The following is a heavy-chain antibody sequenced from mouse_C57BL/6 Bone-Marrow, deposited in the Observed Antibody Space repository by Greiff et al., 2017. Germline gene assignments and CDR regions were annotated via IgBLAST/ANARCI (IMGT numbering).Heavy chain of an antibody. CDR2: INPSSGYT. D-gene: IGHD2-12*01. J-gene: IGHJ4*01. V-gene: IGHV1-4*01. CDR1: GYTFTSYT. Sequence: QVHVMQSGAELARPGASVKMSCKASGYTFTSYTMHWVKQRPGQGLEWIGYINPSSGYTKYNQKFKDKATLTADKSSSTAYMQLSSLTSEDSAVYYCARYYYNAMDYWGQGTSVTVSS. CDR3: ARYYYNAMDY.